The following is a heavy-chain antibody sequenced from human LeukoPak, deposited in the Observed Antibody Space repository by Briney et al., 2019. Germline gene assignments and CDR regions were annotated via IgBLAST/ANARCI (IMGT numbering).Heavy chain of an antibody. V-gene: IGHV1-3*01. CDR3: AREAYCGGDCFYLDY. CDR2: INAGNGNT. Sequence: ASVKVSCKASGYTFTSYAMHWVRQAPGQRLEWMGWINAGNGNTKYSQKFQGRVTITRDTSASTAYMELSSLRSEDTAVYYCAREAYCGGDCFYLDYWGQGTLVTVSS. J-gene: IGHJ4*02. D-gene: IGHD2-21*02. CDR1: GYTFTSYA.